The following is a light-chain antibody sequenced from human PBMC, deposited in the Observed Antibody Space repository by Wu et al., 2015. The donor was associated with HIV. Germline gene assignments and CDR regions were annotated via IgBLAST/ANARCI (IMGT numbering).Light chain of an antibody. CDR2: SAS. Sequence: IVLTQSPATLSLSPGERATLSCRASQSVTNNYFAWFQQKPGQAPRLLIYSASSRATGIPDRFSGSGSGTDFTLTITRLEPEDFAVYYCQQYESSITFGQGTRLDIK. CDR3: QQYESSIT. J-gene: IGKJ5*01. V-gene: IGKV3-20*01. CDR1: QSVTNNY.